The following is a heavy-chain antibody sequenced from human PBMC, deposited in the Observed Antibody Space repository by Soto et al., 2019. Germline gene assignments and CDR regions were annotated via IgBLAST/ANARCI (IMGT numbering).Heavy chain of an antibody. CDR1: GFTFSKAW. D-gene: IGHD6-19*01. Sequence: GGSLRLSCAASGFTFSKAWMTWVRQAPGKGLEWIGRIKSKADGGTIDYAAPVKGRFSISRDDSENSLYLQMNSLKTEDTAVYSCTAAYSCSSSHYFDHWGQGALVTVSS. V-gene: IGHV3-15*01. CDR2: IKSKADGGTI. CDR3: TAAYSCSSSHYFDH. J-gene: IGHJ4*02.